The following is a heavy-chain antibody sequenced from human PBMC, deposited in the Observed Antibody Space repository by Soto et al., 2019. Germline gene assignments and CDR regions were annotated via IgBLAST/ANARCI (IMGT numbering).Heavy chain of an antibody. Sequence: QVQLQESGPGLVKPSETLSLTCTGSVGSVSSGSYYWSWVRQPPGKGLEWIGYIYYSGSTNYNPSLQSRVTTSVDTSKNPCSLKLRSVTAADTAVYYCASRIDIWGQGTMVTVSS. J-gene: IGHJ3*02. CDR3: ASRIDI. CDR1: VGSVSSGSYY. V-gene: IGHV4-61*01. CDR2: IYYSGST.